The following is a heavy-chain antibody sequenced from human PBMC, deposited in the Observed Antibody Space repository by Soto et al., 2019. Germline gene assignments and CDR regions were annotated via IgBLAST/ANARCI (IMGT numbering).Heavy chain of an antibody. V-gene: IGHV1-2*04. CDR2: INPNSGST. CDR3: ARGSYSSWSGVEF. J-gene: IGHJ4*02. D-gene: IGHD6-6*01. Sequence: QVQLVQSGAEVKKPGASVKVSCKASGYTFTAYYMHWVRQAPGQGLEWMGWINPNSGSTNYAPMFQGWVTMTRDTSNSTAYMELSRLTSDDTAVYYCARGSYSSWSGVEFWGQGTLVTVSS. CDR1: GYTFTAYY.